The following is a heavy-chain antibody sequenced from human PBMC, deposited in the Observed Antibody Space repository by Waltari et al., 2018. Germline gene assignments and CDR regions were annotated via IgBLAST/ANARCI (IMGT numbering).Heavy chain of an antibody. CDR1: GFTFSSYS. CDR3: ARDFYYDN. CDR2: ISRSRSYI. Sequence: EVQLVESGGGLVKPGGSLRLSCAASGFTFSSYSMNWVRQAPGKGREWVSSISRSRSYIYDADSVKGRFTISRDNAKNSLYLQMNSLRAEDTAVYYCARDFYYDNWGQGTMVTVSS. J-gene: IGHJ3*02. V-gene: IGHV3-21*01. D-gene: IGHD3-10*01.